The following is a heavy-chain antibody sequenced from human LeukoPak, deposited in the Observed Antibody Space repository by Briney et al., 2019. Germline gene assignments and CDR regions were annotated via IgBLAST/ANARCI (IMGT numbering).Heavy chain of an antibody. CDR2: INTNTGSP. CDR3: VRGIDTTGYFNY. V-gene: IGHV7-4-1*02. J-gene: IGHJ4*02. Sequence: ASVKVSCKASGYSFSTHPINWVRQAPGQGLEWMGWINTNTGSPAYAQGLTGRFVFSVDTSVSTAFLQINSLKAEDNALYYCVRGIDTTGYFNYWGQGTLVTVSS. D-gene: IGHD3-22*01. CDR1: GYSFSTHP.